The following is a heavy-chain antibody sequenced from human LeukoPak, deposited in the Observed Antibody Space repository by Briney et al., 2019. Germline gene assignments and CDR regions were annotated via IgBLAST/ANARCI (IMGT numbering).Heavy chain of an antibody. CDR3: ARDGDTDYYDSSGYASPKNWFDP. Sequence: ASVKVSCKASGYTFTSYYMHWVRQAPGQGLEWMGIINPSGGSTSYAQKFQGRVTMTRDTSTSTVYVELSSLRSEDTAVYYCARDGDTDYYDSSGYASPKNWFDPWGQGTLVTVSS. D-gene: IGHD3-22*01. CDR2: INPSGGST. J-gene: IGHJ5*02. CDR1: GYTFTSYY. V-gene: IGHV1-46*01.